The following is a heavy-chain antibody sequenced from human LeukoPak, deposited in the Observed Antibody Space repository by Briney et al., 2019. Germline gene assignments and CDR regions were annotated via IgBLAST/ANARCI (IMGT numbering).Heavy chain of an antibody. V-gene: IGHV5-51*01. CDR3: ARLQSGSYYRTVLDY. CDR1: GYSFTNYW. Sequence: GESLKISCKGSGYSFTNYWIGWVRQMPGKGLEWMGFIFPGDSDTRYSPSFQGQVTISADKSITTAYLQWSSLKASDTAMYYCARLQSGSYYRTVLDYRGQGTLVTVSS. D-gene: IGHD3-10*01. CDR2: IFPGDSDT. J-gene: IGHJ4*02.